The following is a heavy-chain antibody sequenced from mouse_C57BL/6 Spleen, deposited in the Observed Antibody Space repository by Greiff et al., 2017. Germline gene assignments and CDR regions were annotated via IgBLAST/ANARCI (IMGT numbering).Heavy chain of an antibody. J-gene: IGHJ1*03. CDR2: IDPSDSYT. Sequence: QVQLKQPGAELVMPGASVKLSCKASGYTFTSYWMHWVKQRPGQGLEWIGEIDPSDSYTNYNQKFKGKSTLTVDKSSSTAYMQLSSLTSEDSAVYYCARYYSNYDWYFDVWGTGTTVTVSS. V-gene: IGHV1-69*01. CDR1: GYTFTSYW. D-gene: IGHD2-5*01. CDR3: ARYYSNYDWYFDV.